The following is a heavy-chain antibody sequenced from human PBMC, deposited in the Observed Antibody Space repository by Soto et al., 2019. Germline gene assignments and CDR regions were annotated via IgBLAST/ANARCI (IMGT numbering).Heavy chain of an antibody. V-gene: IGHV4-31*03. CDR3: ARDRLMATAGTARHYFGLDV. Sequence: SETLSLTCTVSGGSIRSGGYYWSWVRQNPRRGLEWIGNIYYSGNTYYNPSLKSRLTISVDTSKNQFSLNLSSVTAADTAVYYCARDRLMATAGTARHYFGLDVRGQGTTVTVSS. CDR1: GGSIRSGGYY. CDR2: IYYSGNT. D-gene: IGHD5-18*01. J-gene: IGHJ6*02.